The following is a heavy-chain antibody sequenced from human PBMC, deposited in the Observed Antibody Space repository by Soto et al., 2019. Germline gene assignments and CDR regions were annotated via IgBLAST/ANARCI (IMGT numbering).Heavy chain of an antibody. CDR2: INPNSGGT. Sequence: QVQLVQSRAEVKKPGASVKVSCKASGYTFTGYYMHWVRQAPGQGLEWMGWINPNSGGTNYAQKFQGWVTMTRDTSISTAYMELSRLRSDDTAVYYCARGEVVAAKYNRFDPWGQGTLVTVSS. V-gene: IGHV1-2*04. J-gene: IGHJ5*02. CDR1: GYTFTGYY. CDR3: ARGEVVAAKYNRFDP. D-gene: IGHD2-15*01.